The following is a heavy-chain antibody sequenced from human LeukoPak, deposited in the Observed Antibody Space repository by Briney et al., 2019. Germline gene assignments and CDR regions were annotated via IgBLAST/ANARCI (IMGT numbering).Heavy chain of an antibody. CDR3: ASTYCGGDCYPRIFDY. CDR1: GGTFNSYA. J-gene: IGHJ4*02. Sequence: SVKVSCKTSGGTFNSYAISWVRQAPGQGLEWMGGIIPIFGTANYAQKFQGRVTITADESTSTAYMELSSLRSEDTAVYYCASTYCGGDCYPRIFDYWGQGTLVTVSS. V-gene: IGHV1-69*13. D-gene: IGHD2-21*01. CDR2: IIPIFGTA.